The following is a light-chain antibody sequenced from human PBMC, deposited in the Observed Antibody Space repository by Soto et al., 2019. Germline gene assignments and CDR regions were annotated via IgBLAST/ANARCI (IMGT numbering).Light chain of an antibody. Sequence: EFVLRQSACTLSPSPRERATLSCMASQSVSNNYLAWYQQKPGQAPRLLIYGASNRATGIPDRFSGSGSGTDFTLTISRLEPEDFAVYYCQQYGSSGTFGQGTKVDIK. CDR3: QQYGSSGT. CDR2: GAS. J-gene: IGKJ1*01. V-gene: IGKV3-20*01. CDR1: QSVSNNY.